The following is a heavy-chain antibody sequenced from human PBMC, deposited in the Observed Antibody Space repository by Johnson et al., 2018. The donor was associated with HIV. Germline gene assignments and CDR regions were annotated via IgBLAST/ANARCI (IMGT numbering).Heavy chain of an antibody. V-gene: IGHV3-30*18. Sequence: QEQLVESGGGVVQPGRSLRLACVASGFTFNRYGLHWVRQAPGKGLEWVALISYDGSKKFYADSLKGRFTISSDSSMNTLYLQMNNLKIEDTAVYSCAQEVRIAGSAALDIWGQGTMVTVSS. CDR2: ISYDGSKK. D-gene: IGHD6-13*01. CDR1: GFTFNRYG. CDR3: AQEVRIAGSAALDI. J-gene: IGHJ3*02.